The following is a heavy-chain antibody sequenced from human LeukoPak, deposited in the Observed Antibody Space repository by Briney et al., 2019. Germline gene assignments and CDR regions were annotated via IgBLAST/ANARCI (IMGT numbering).Heavy chain of an antibody. V-gene: IGHV3-9*01. CDR1: GFTFDVYA. D-gene: IGHD6-19*01. CDR2: INWNSGTI. J-gene: IGHJ5*01. Sequence: GGSLRLSCGASGFTFDVYAMHWVRQAPGKGLVYVSGINWNSGTIGYADSVKRRFIISRDNYKNTLYLQMDRLRAEDTALYYCAKGYGSGWYDNWFDSWGQGTLVTVSS. CDR3: AKGYGSGWYDNWFDS.